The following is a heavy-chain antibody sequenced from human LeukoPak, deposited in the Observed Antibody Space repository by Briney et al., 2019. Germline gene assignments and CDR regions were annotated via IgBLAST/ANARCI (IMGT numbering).Heavy chain of an antibody. CDR3: ARKAPLDYYYGMDV. V-gene: IGHV3-53*04. Sequence: PGGSLRLSCAPSGFTVSSNYMSWVRQAPGKGLEWVSVIYSGGSTYYADSVKGRFTISRHNSKNTLYLQMNSLRAEDTAVYYCARKAPLDYYYGMDVWGQGTTVTVSS. CDR2: IYSGGST. CDR1: GFTVSSNY. J-gene: IGHJ6*02.